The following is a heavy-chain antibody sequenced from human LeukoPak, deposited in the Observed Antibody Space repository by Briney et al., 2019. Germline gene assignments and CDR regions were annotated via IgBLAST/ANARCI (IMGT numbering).Heavy chain of an antibody. V-gene: IGHV3-23*01. CDR1: GFSFSSYA. CDR3: ARKGESGYGMDV. J-gene: IGHJ6*02. CDR2: IKSGDS. D-gene: IGHD3-3*01. Sequence: GGSLRLSCAASGFSFSSYAMSWVRQAPGKGLEWVSAIKSGDSYADSVKGRFTISRDNSKNTLYLQMNSLRAEDTAVYYCARKGESGYGMDVWGQGTTVTVSS.